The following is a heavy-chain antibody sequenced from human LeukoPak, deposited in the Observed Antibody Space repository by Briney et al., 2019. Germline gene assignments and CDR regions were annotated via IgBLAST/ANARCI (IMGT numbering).Heavy chain of an antibody. CDR1: GYTFTSYD. CDR2: MNPNSGNT. J-gene: IGHJ4*02. Sequence: ASVKVSCKASGYTFTSYDINWVRQATGQGLEWMGWMNPNSGNTGYAQKFQGRVTITRNTSISTAYMELSSLRSEDTAVYYCARGPVGATPFDYWGQGTLVTVSS. CDR3: ARGPVGATPFDY. V-gene: IGHV1-8*03. D-gene: IGHD1-26*01.